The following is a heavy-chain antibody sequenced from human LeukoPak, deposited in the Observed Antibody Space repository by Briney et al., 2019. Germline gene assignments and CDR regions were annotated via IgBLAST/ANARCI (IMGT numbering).Heavy chain of an antibody. V-gene: IGHV1-69*01. CDR1: GGTFSSYA. J-gene: IGHJ4*02. Sequence: SVKVSCKASGGTFSSYAISWVRQAPGQGLGWMGGIIPIFGTANYAQKFQGRVTITADESTSTAYMELSSLRSEDTAVYYCARDGGEPSPICDWGQGTLVTVSS. CDR3: ARDGGEPSPICD. CDR2: IIPIFGTA. D-gene: IGHD1-26*01.